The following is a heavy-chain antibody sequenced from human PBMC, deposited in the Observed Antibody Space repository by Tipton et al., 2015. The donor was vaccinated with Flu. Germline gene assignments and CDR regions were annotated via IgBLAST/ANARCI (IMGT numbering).Heavy chain of an antibody. D-gene: IGHD2-15*01. CDR2: IVVGSGNT. CDR1: GFTFITSA. CDR3: AVRRCSGGRCYSGNWLDP. Sequence: QLVQSGPEVKKPGTSVKVSCKVSGFTFITSAVQWARQARGQRPEWIGWIVVGSGNTKYAQKFQERVSITRDMSTSTAYMELSSLRSEDTAVYHCAVRRCSGGRCYSGNWLDPWGQGTLVTVSS. V-gene: IGHV1-58*01. J-gene: IGHJ5*02.